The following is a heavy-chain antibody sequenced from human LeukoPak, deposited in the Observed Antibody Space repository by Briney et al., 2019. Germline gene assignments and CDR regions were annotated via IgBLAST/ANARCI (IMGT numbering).Heavy chain of an antibody. CDR2: IIPIFGTA. Sequence: SVKVSCKASGGTFSSYAISWVRQAPGQGLEWMGGIIPIFGTANYAQKFQGRVTITTDESTSIAYMELSSLRSEDTAVYYCARDLSPARLDYYYYYYMDVWGKGTTVTVSS. J-gene: IGHJ6*03. CDR1: GGTFSSYA. CDR3: ARDLSPARLDYYYYYYMDV. V-gene: IGHV1-69*05.